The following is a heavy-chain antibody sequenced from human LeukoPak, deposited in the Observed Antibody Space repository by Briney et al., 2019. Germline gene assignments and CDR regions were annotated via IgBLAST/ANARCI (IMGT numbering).Heavy chain of an antibody. V-gene: IGHV5-51*01. CDR3: ATWEYSSSNMDV. Sequence: GESLKISCTGSGYTVTSYWIAWLRQMTGKGLEWLGTIYPSDSTTRYSPSFQDQLTISADNSSSPPYVQCRRLKASDNAMYYCATWEYSSSNMDVWGKGTTVTVSS. D-gene: IGHD6-6*01. CDR2: IYPSDSTT. J-gene: IGHJ6*03. CDR1: GYTVTSYW.